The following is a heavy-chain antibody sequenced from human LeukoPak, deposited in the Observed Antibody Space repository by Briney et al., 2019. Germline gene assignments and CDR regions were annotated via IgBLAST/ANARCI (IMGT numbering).Heavy chain of an antibody. J-gene: IGHJ4*02. Sequence: GGSLRLSCAASGFTFSSYAMSWVRQAPGKGLEWVSEISVSGGNTYYADSVKGRFTISRDNSKNTLYLQMNSLRAEDTAAYYCAKGHLGGFPNWGQGTLVTVSS. D-gene: IGHD3-16*01. CDR3: AKGHLGGFPN. V-gene: IGHV3-23*01. CDR1: GFTFSSYA. CDR2: ISVSGGNT.